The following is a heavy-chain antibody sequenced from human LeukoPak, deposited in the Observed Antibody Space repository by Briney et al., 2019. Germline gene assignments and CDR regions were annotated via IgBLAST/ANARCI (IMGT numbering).Heavy chain of an antibody. CDR2: IKQDGSDT. CDR3: ASFRGAIPDYYYYGMDV. J-gene: IGHJ6*02. D-gene: IGHD4/OR15-4a*01. CDR1: GFTFRNYW. Sequence: GGSLKLSCAVSGFTFRNYWMTWVRQAPGKGLEWVANIKQDGSDTYSVDSVKGRFTISRDNAKNSLYLEMNSLRSEDTAVYYCASFRGAIPDYYYYGMDVWGQGTTVTVSS. V-gene: IGHV3-7*03.